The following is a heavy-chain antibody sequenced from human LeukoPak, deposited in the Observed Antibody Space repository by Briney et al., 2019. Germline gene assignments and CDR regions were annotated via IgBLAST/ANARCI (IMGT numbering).Heavy chain of an antibody. Sequence: GGSLRLSCAASGFTFSGSAVYWIRQASGKGLEWVGRIRSKTNNYATAYAASVKGRFTISRDDSKNTAYLQMSSLKTEDTAVYYCTRLYGGNSPYWGQGTLVTVSS. J-gene: IGHJ4*02. CDR2: IRSKTNNYAT. V-gene: IGHV3-73*01. CDR1: GFTFSGSA. D-gene: IGHD4-23*01. CDR3: TRLYGGNSPY.